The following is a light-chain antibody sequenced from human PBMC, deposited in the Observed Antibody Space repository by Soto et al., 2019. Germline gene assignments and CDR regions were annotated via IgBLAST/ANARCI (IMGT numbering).Light chain of an antibody. CDR3: SSYTSSSTLDNVV. V-gene: IGLV2-14*01. CDR1: SSDVGGYNY. CDR2: EVS. J-gene: IGLJ2*01. Sequence: QSALTQPASVSGSPGQSITISCTGTSSDVGGYNYVSWYQQHPGKAPKLMIYEVSNRPSGVSNRFSGSKSGNTASLTISGLQAEDEADYYCSSYTSSSTLDNVVFGGGTQLTVL.